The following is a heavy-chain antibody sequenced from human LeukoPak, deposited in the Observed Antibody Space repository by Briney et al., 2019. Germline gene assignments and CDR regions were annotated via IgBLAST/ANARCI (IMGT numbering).Heavy chain of an antibody. Sequence: GGSLRLSCAASGFIFDTYGMLWVRQAPGKGLEWVAVIAYDGSNQYHADSVKGRFTISRDNSKNTLYLQMNSLRGEDTAVYYCAKEKAIGTINYSLDVWGQGTTVTVSS. V-gene: IGHV3-30*18. CDR3: AKEKAIGTINYSLDV. CDR1: GFIFDTYG. CDR2: IAYDGSNQ. J-gene: IGHJ6*02. D-gene: IGHD1-1*01.